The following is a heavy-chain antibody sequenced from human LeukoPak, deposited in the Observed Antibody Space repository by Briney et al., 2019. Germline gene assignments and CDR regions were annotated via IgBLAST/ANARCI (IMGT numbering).Heavy chain of an antibody. CDR2: IYYSGST. CDR1: GGSIVHYY. D-gene: IGHD3/OR15-3a*01. J-gene: IGHJ4*02. V-gene: IGHV4-59*01. CDR3: ARASGDWLVDY. Sequence: SETLSLTCAVSGGSIVHYYWSWIRQPPGKGLEWIGYIYYSGSTYYNPSLKSRVTMSVDTSKNQFSLKLSSVTAADTAVYYCARASGDWLVDYWGQGTLVTVSS.